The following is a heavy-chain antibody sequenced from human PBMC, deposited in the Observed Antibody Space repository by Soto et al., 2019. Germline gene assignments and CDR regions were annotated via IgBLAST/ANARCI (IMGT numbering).Heavy chain of an antibody. CDR1: GFTFSTYW. J-gene: IGHJ3*01. D-gene: IGHD3-22*01. CDR3: ARGDYHDNSGPFSDAFDV. Sequence: EVQLVESGGGLVQPGGSLRLSCVASGFTFSTYWMSWVRQAPGKGLEWVANIRQDGSEKWYVDSVKGRFTISRDNAKKFLFLQMNSLRVEDTAVYYCARGDYHDNSGPFSDAFDVWGQGTMVTVSS. V-gene: IGHV3-7*04. CDR2: IRQDGSEK.